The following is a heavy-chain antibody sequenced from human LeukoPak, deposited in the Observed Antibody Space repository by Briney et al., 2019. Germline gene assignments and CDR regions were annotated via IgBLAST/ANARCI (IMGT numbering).Heavy chain of an antibody. CDR2: ISGSGGST. Sequence: GGSLRLSCAASGFTFSSYAMSWVRQAPGKGLEWVSAISGSGGSTYYADSVKGRFTISRDNSKNTLYLQMNSLRAEDTAVYYCATSRLYCGGDCPDYWGQGTLVTVSS. J-gene: IGHJ4*02. V-gene: IGHV3-23*01. D-gene: IGHD2-21*02. CDR3: ATSRLYCGGDCPDY. CDR1: GFTFSSYA.